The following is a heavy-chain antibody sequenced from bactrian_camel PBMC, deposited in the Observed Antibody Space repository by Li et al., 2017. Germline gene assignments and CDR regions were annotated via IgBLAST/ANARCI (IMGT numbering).Heavy chain of an antibody. V-gene: IGHV3S26*01. CDR2: IDSGGST. CDR1: GYMYNSWC. Sequence: HVQLVESGGGSVQAGGSLTLSCTISGYMYNSWCMVWFRQVPGKDREGVAAIDSGGSTSYADSVKGRFTISKDNAKNTLYLQMNSLKTEDTAVYYCATDPVGTWDLGRYGYWGHGTQVTVS. D-gene: IGHD5*01. J-gene: IGHJ6*01. CDR3: ATDPVGTWDLGRYGY.